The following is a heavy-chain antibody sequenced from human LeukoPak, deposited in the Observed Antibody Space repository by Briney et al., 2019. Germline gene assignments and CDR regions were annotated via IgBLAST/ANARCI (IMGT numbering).Heavy chain of an antibody. CDR1: GFTFSTYN. D-gene: IGHD3-10*01. CDR3: ARDRMIRYAFDI. J-gene: IGHJ3*02. Sequence: GGSLRLSCAASGFTFSTYNMAWVRQAPGKGLEWVSSITTSSDYMYYADSLRGRFTTSRDNSKNSLFLQMNSLRAEDTAVYFCARDRMIRYAFDIWGQGTLVTVSS. CDR2: ITTSSDYM. V-gene: IGHV3-21*01.